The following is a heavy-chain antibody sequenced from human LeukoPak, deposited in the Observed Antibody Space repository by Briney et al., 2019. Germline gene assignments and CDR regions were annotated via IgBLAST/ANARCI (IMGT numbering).Heavy chain of an antibody. D-gene: IGHD1-26*01. CDR1: GYTFTSYG. CDR2: ISAYNGNT. CDR3: ARIVGATKPLDYFDY. V-gene: IGHV1-18*01. Sequence: GASVKVSCKASGYTFTSYGISWVRQAPGQGLEWMGWISAYNGNTNYAQKLQGRVTMTTDTSTSTAYMELRSLRSDDTAVYYCARIVGATKPLDYFDYWGQGTLVTVSS. J-gene: IGHJ4*02.